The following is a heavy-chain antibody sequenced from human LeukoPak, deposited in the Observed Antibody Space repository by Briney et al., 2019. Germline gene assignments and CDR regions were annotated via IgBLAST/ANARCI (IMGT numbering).Heavy chain of an antibody. CDR2: IWYDGSNK. V-gene: IGHV3-33*01. D-gene: IGHD6-13*01. J-gene: IGHJ4*02. CDR3: ARDRPRGSWYEGFDY. Sequence: PGGSLRLSCAASGFTFSSYGMHWVRQAPGKGLEWVAVIWYDGSNKYYADSVKGRFTISRDNSKNTLYLQMNSLRAEDTAVYYCARDRPRGSWYEGFDYWGQGTLVTVSS. CDR1: GFTFSSYG.